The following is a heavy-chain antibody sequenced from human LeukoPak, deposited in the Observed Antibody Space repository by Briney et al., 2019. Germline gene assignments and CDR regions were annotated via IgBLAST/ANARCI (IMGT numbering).Heavy chain of an antibody. CDR1: GGTFSSYA. V-gene: IGHV1-69*13. CDR2: IIPIFGTA. D-gene: IGHD6-13*01. J-gene: IGHJ4*02. CDR3: ARGPRAAAGTPSY. Sequence: SVKVSCKASGGTFSSYAISWVRRAPGQGLEWMGGIIPIFGTANYAQKFQGRVTITADESTSTAYMELSSLRSEDTAVYYCARGPRAAAGTPSYWGQGTLVTVSS.